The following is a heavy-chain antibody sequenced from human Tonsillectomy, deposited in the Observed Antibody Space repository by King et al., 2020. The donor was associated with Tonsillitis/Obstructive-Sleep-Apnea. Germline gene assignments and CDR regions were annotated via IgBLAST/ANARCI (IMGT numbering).Heavy chain of an antibody. CDR1: GGPFSGYY. V-gene: IGHV4-34*01. D-gene: IGHD4-11*01. CDR3: ARGWATDNNNSYYFYYMDV. J-gene: IGHJ6*03. Sequence: VQLQQWGAGLLKASETLSLTCAVYGGPFSGYYWSWIRQPPGKGLEWIGEINHSRSTNYNPSLKSRVTISMDTSKKQFSLRLSSLTAADTAVYYCARGWATDNNNSYYFYYMDVWGKGTTVTVTS. CDR2: INHSRST.